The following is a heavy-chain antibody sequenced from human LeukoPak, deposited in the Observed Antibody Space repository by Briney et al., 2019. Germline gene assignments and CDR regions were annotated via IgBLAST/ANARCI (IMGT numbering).Heavy chain of an antibody. V-gene: IGHV3-23*01. J-gene: IGHJ4*02. Sequence: GGSLRLSCAASAFTFSSYAMSWVRQAPGKGLEWVSAITGSGGSTFYADSVKGRFTISRDNSENTLYLQMNSLRDEDTAVYYCARGSKYAFDYWGQGTLVTVSS. D-gene: IGHD2-8*01. CDR1: AFTFSSYA. CDR2: ITGSGGST. CDR3: ARGSKYAFDY.